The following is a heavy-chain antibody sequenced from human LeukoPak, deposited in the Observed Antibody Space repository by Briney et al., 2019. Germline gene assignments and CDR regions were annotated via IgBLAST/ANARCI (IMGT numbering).Heavy chain of an antibody. Sequence: GGSLRLSCTASGITLSNSWMHWVRQAPGKGLVWVSRINSDGTSASYADSVKGRFTISRDNAKNTLYLQMNSLRAEDTAVYYCARDGYSFGHDFDYWGQGTLVTVSS. CDR3: ARDGYSFGHDFDY. V-gene: IGHV3-74*01. J-gene: IGHJ4*02. D-gene: IGHD5-18*01. CDR2: INSDGTSA. CDR1: GITLSNSW.